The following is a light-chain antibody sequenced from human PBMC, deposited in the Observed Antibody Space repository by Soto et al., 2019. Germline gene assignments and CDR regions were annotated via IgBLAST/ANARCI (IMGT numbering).Light chain of an antibody. CDR3: QLYGSSPIFT. J-gene: IGKJ3*01. V-gene: IGKV3-20*01. CDR1: QSVSSSY. Sequence: EIVLTQSPGTLSLSPGERATLSCRASQSVSSSYLAWYQQKPGQAPRLLIYGASSRATGIPDRFSGSGSGTDFILTISRLEPEDFAVYYCQLYGSSPIFTFGPVTKVDIK. CDR2: GAS.